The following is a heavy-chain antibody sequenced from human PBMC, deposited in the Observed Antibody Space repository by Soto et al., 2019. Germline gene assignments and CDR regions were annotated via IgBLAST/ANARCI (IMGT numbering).Heavy chain of an antibody. Sequence: ASVKVSCKASGYIFTNYGISWVRQAPGQGLEWMGWISAYNGNTNYAQKLQGRVTMTTDTSTSTAYMELRSLRSDDTAVYYCARSPSITIFGMVRGAFDIWGQGTMVTVSS. V-gene: IGHV1-18*01. J-gene: IGHJ3*02. D-gene: IGHD3-3*01. CDR1: GYIFTNYG. CDR3: ARSPSITIFGMVRGAFDI. CDR2: ISAYNGNT.